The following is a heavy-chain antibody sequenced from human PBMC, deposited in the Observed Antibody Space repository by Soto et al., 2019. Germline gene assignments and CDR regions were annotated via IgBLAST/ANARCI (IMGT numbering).Heavy chain of an antibody. J-gene: IGHJ6*02. V-gene: IGHV3-73*01. CDR2: IRSKANSYAT. D-gene: IGHD2-15*01. CDR3: TSGTYCSGGSCYYYYGMDV. Sequence: GGSLRLSCAASGFTFSGSAMHWVRQASGKGLEWVGRIRSKANSYATAYAASVKGRFTISRDDSKNTAYLQMNSLKTEDTAVYYCTSGTYCSGGSCYYYYGMDVWGQGTTVTVSS. CDR1: GFTFSGSA.